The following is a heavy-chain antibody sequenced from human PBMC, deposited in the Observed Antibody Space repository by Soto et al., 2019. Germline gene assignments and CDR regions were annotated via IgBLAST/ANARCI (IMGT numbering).Heavy chain of an antibody. CDR3: ARGCSSTSCYYYMDV. CDR2: INHSGST. V-gene: IGHV4-34*01. J-gene: IGHJ6*03. D-gene: IGHD2-2*01. CDR1: GGSFSGYY. Sequence: PSETLYLTCAVYGGSFSGYYWSWIRQPPGKGLEWIGEINHSGSTNYNPSLKSRVTISVDTSKNQFSLKLSSVTAADTAVYYCARGCSSTSCYYYMDVWGKGTTVTVSS.